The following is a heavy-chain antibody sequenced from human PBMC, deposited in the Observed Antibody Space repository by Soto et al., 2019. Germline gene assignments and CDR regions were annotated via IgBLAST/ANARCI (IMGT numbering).Heavy chain of an antibody. D-gene: IGHD3-3*01. CDR3: ARRDTSGLLRYFDN. Sequence: QMQLVQSGAEVKKPGSSVKVSCKASGGTLSSFINYPINWVRQAPGQGLEWMGGIVPNVGTVNYAQKFQGRVTITADKSTGTAYMEVSSLRSEDTALYYCARRDTSGLLRYFDNWGQGTLGTVSS. J-gene: IGHJ4*02. CDR1: GGTLSSFINYP. V-gene: IGHV1-69*06. CDR2: IVPNVGTV.